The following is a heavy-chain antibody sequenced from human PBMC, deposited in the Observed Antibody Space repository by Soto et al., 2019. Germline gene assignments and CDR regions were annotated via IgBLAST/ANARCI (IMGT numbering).Heavy chain of an antibody. D-gene: IGHD1-20*01. CDR1: GGSISGSYYY. J-gene: IGHJ4*02. V-gene: IGHV4-39*01. Sequence: SATLSLTCAVSGGSISGSYYYWAWLRQSPGKGPEWIGSVFFTGFTSYNPSLESRVSVSVDTSKSQFSLKLSAVTAADTAVYYCATSQKGYNWNYFDHWGQGALVTVSS. CDR2: VFFTGFT. CDR3: ATSQKGYNWNYFDH.